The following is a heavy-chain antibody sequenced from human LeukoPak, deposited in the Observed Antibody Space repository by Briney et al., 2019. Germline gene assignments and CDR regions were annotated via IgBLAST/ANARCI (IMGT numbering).Heavy chain of an antibody. J-gene: IGHJ3*02. V-gene: IGHV4-61*01. D-gene: IGHD5-12*01. CDR1: GFSISSGYY. CDR3: ARSCRILDIVATIRARLGGNGFDI. CDR2: IYYTGST. Sequence: SETLSLTCTVSGFSISSGYYWGWFRQPPGKGLEWIGYIYYTGSTNYNPSLKSRVTISVDTSKNQFSLKLSSVTAADTAVYYCARSCRILDIVATIRARLGGNGFDIWGQGTMVTVSS.